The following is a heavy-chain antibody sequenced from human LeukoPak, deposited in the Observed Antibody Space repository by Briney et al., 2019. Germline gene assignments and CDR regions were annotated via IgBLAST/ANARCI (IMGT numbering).Heavy chain of an antibody. CDR2: IYSGGST. CDR3: ARDSSMLRGPLVIYYFDF. CDR1: GFTVSSNY. V-gene: IGHV3-53*01. J-gene: IGHJ4*02. Sequence: GGSLRLSCAASGFTVSSNYMSWVRQAPGTGLEWVSVIYSGGSTYYADSVTGRFTISRDNSKNTLYLQMNSLRVEDTAVYYCARDSSMLRGPLVIYYFDFWGQGTLVTVSS. D-gene: IGHD3-10*01.